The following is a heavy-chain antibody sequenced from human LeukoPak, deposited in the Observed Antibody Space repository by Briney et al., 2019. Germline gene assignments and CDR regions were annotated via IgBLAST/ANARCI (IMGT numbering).Heavy chain of an antibody. CDR3: AKRGVVIRVILVGFHKEANYFDS. J-gene: IGHJ4*02. Sequence: GGSLRLSCAVSGITLSNYGMNWVRQAPGKGLEWVAGISDGGGKENYADSVKGRFTISRDNPKNTLYLQMNSLRVEDTAVYFCAKRGVVIRVILVGFHKEANYFDSWGQGALVTVSS. CDR2: ISDGGGKE. CDR1: GITLSNYG. D-gene: IGHD3-22*01. V-gene: IGHV3-23*01.